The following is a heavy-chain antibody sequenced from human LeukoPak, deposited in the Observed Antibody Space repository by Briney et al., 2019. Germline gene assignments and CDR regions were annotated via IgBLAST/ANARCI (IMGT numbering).Heavy chain of an antibody. CDR1: GFTFSSYW. D-gene: IGHD6-19*01. CDR2: IESNGLA. J-gene: IGHJ4*02. Sequence: GGSLRLSCAASGFTFSSYWMRWVRQTPGKGLMWVSRIESNGLALYADSVRDRFTISRDNSKNTLYLQMNSLRAEDTAVYYCARVPPALSGWEIYFDYWGQGTLVTVSS. V-gene: IGHV3-74*01. CDR3: ARVPPALSGWEIYFDY.